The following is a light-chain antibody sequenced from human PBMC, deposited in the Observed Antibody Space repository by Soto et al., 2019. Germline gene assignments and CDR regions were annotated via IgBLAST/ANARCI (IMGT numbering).Light chain of an antibody. CDR1: QSVSSY. J-gene: IGKJ4*01. CDR2: GAS. V-gene: IGKV3-15*01. CDR3: QQYYNWPLT. Sequence: ERVMTQSPATLSVSPGERATLCCRASQSVSSYLAWYQQKPGQAPRLLMYGASTRATGIPARFSGGGSGTECTLTISSLQSEDFAVYYCQQYYNWPLTFGGGTKVEIK.